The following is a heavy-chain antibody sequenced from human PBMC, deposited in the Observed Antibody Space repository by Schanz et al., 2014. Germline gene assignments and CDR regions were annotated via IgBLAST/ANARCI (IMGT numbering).Heavy chain of an antibody. Sequence: QAQLVESGGGVVQPGRSLRLSCAASGFTFNNYGMHWVRQAPGKGLEWVALIYYDGSDKYYADFVEGRFTISRDNSQSTLYLQMSSLRLEDTAVYYCAKDRRLGYQLQDAFDIWGQGTLVTVSS. CDR3: AKDRRLGYQLQDAFDI. V-gene: IGHV3-33*06. CDR1: GFTFNNYG. CDR2: IYYDGSDK. D-gene: IGHD2-2*01. J-gene: IGHJ3*02.